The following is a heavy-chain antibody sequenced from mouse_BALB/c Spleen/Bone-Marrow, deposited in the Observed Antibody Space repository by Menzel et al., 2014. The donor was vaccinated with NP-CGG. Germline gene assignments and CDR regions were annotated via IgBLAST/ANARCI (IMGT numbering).Heavy chain of an antibody. Sequence: EVQVVEPGGGLVKPGGSLKLSCAASGFTFSDYYMYWVRQTPEKRLEWVATISDGGSYTYYPDSVKGRFTISRDNAKNNLYLQMSSLKPEDTAMYYCARVSYDYFDYWGQGTTLTVPS. J-gene: IGHJ2*01. D-gene: IGHD2-4*01. CDR1: GFTFSDYY. CDR3: ARVSYDYFDY. V-gene: IGHV5-4*02. CDR2: ISDGGSYT.